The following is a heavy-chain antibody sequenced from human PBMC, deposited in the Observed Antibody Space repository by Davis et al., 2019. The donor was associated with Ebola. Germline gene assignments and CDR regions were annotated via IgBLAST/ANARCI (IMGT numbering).Heavy chain of an antibody. CDR3: ARTSIVGTTTTASDI. Sequence: AASVKVSCKVSGYTLTELSMHWVRQAPGKGLEWMASFDPEDGETLYAQKFRGRVTMTEDTSTGTAYLDLRSLRSDDTAVYFCARTSIVGTTTTASDIWGQGTLVTVSS. CDR2: FDPEDGET. V-gene: IGHV1-24*01. CDR1: GYTLTELS. D-gene: IGHD1-26*01. J-gene: IGHJ3*02.